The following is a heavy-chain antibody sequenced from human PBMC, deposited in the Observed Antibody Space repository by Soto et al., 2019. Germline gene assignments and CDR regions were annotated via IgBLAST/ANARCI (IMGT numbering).Heavy chain of an antibody. J-gene: IGHJ6*02. Sequence: GGSLRLSCAASGFTFSSYSMNWVRQAPGKGLEWVSSISSSSSYIYYADSVKGRFTISRDNAKNSLYLQMNSLRAEDTAVYYCARGRSSGDYYYGMDVWGQGTPVTVSS. CDR2: ISSSSSYI. D-gene: IGHD6-6*01. CDR3: ARGRSSGDYYYGMDV. V-gene: IGHV3-21*04. CDR1: GFTFSSYS.